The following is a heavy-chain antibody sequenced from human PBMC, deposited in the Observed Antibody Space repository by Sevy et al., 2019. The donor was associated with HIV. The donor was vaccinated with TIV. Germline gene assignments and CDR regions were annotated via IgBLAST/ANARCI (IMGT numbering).Heavy chain of an antibody. CDR2: INLDGSEK. Sequence: GGSLRLSCAASGFTFSSYWMSWVRQSPERGLEWVANINLDGSEKFYGDSVKGRFTVSRDNTKNLLYLQMNSLRVEDRAVYYCAGNNAGGKPWVHWGQGTLVTVSS. CDR3: AGNNAGGKPWVH. CDR1: GFTFSSYW. V-gene: IGHV3-7*01. D-gene: IGHD3-16*01. J-gene: IGHJ4*02.